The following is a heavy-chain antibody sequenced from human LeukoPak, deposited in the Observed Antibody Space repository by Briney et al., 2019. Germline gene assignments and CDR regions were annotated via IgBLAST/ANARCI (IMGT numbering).Heavy chain of an antibody. D-gene: IGHD5-18*01. CDR3: ASRSIQLWPTVDY. Sequence: SETLSLTCTVSGGSISSYYWTWIRQPPGKGLEWIGYIYYSGSTNYNPSLKSRVTISVDTSKNQFSLELSSVTAADTAVYYCASRSIQLWPTVDYWGQGTLVTVSS. CDR1: GGSISSYY. CDR2: IYYSGST. V-gene: IGHV4-59*01. J-gene: IGHJ4*02.